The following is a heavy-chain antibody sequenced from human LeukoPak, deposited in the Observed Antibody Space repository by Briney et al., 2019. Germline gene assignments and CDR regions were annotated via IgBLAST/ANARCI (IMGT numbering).Heavy chain of an antibody. J-gene: IGHJ4*02. Sequence: ASVKVSCKASGYTFTSYAMHWVRQAPGQRLEWMGWINAGNGNTKYSQEFQGRVTITRDTSASTAYMELSSLRSEDMAVYYCAREGGVGAKYYFDYWGQGTLVTVSS. D-gene: IGHD1-26*01. CDR2: INAGNGNT. CDR1: GYTFTSYA. V-gene: IGHV1-3*03. CDR3: AREGGVGAKYYFDY.